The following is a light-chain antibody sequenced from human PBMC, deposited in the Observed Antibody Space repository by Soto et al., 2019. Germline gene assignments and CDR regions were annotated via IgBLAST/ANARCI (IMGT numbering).Light chain of an antibody. CDR3: QHYHNWPPL. CDR1: QSIDTY. CDR2: AAS. J-gene: IGKJ1*01. V-gene: IGKV1-39*01. Sequence: DIQRTQSPSSLSASVVDVVTITFRGSQSIDTYLNWYQQKAGKAPKXVIYAASSLRSGVPSRFSGSGSGTDFTLTISSLQSEDFALYYCQHYHNWPPLFGQGTKVDIK.